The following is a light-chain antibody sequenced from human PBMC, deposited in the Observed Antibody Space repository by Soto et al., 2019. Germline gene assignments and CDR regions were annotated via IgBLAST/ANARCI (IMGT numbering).Light chain of an antibody. CDR1: QSVLSSSNNRNY. J-gene: IGKJ1*01. CDR2: WAS. Sequence: DIVMTQSPDSLAVSLGERATINCKSSQSVLSSSNNRNYLAWFQLKPGQPPKLLIYWASTRESGVPDRLSGSGSGTDFTLTISSLQAEDVAVYYCQQYYSTCWTFGQGTKVDIX. CDR3: QQYYSTCWT. V-gene: IGKV4-1*01.